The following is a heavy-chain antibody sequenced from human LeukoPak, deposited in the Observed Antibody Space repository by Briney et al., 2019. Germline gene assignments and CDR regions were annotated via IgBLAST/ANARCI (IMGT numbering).Heavy chain of an antibody. Sequence: WASVKVSCKASGYTFTKYYIHWVRQAPGQGLEWMGLINPGGDNTNYAQNFQGRVTMTRDTSTSTAYMELSSVRSKDTAVYYCARVNCGGDCYSDRGAFDIWGQGTMVTVSS. D-gene: IGHD2-21*02. CDR3: ARVNCGGDCYSDRGAFDI. V-gene: IGHV1-46*01. J-gene: IGHJ3*02. CDR2: INPGGDNT. CDR1: GYTFTKYY.